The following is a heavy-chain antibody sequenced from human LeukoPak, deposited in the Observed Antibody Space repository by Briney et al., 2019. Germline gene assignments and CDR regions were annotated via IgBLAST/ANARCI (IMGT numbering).Heavy chain of an antibody. Sequence: ASVKVSCKASGYSFTDYAMHWVRQAPGQRLEWMGWINTANGKTKYSQKSQDRVTITRDTSATTAYMELSSLRSEDTAVFYCARDLYLKNWFDPWGLGTLVTVSS. V-gene: IGHV1-3*04. CDR2: INTANGKT. D-gene: IGHD2-2*02. J-gene: IGHJ5*02. CDR3: ARDLYLKNWFDP. CDR1: GYSFTDYA.